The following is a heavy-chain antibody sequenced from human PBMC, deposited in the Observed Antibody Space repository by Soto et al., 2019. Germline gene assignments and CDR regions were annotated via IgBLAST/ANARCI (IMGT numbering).Heavy chain of an antibody. D-gene: IGHD2-15*01. CDR1: GFTFSSYW. CDR2: INSDGSST. CDR3: VRTSLVVAAATREDY. J-gene: IGHJ4*02. Sequence: EVQLVESGGGLVQPGGSLRLSCAASGFTFSSYWMHWVRQAPGKGLVWVSRINSDGSSTSYVDSVNGRFTISRDNAKNTLYLQMNSLRAEDTAVYYCVRTSLVVAAATREDYWGQGTLVTVSS. V-gene: IGHV3-74*01.